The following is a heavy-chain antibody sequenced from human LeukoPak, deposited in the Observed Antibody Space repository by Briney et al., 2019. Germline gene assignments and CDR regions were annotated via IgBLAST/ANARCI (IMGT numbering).Heavy chain of an antibody. Sequence: GGSLRPSCAASGFTFSNYGMQWVRQAPGKGLEWVAVISYDGSNKYYEDSVKGRFTIYRDNSKNTLYLQMNSLRAEDTAVYYCAKDLGAAENWGQGTLVTVSS. V-gene: IGHV3-30*18. CDR1: GFTFSNYG. CDR2: ISYDGSNK. J-gene: IGHJ4*02. D-gene: IGHD6-13*01. CDR3: AKDLGAAEN.